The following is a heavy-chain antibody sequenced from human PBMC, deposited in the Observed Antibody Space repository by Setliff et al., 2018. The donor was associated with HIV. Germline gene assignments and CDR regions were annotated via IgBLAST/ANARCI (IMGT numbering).Heavy chain of an antibody. CDR3: ARDSHSSGWPYYFDY. Sequence: GGSLRLSCAASGFTFSRYEMNWVRQAPGKGLEWVSYISSSGSAMYYADSVKGRFTISRDNAKNSLSLQMNSLRAEDTAVYYCARDSHSSGWPYYFDYWGQGTLVTVSS. V-gene: IGHV3-48*03. CDR1: GFTFSRYE. J-gene: IGHJ4*02. D-gene: IGHD6-19*01. CDR2: ISSSGSAM.